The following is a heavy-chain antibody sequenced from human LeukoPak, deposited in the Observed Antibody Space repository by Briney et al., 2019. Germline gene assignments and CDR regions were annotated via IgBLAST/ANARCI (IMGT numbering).Heavy chain of an antibody. V-gene: IGHV3-74*01. J-gene: IGHJ3*02. CDR1: GFTFSDFW. CDR3: ARSGYAERYAFDI. D-gene: IGHD1-1*01. Sequence: PGGSLRHSCAASGFTFSDFWMHWVRQAPGKGLVWVSRINSGGTVTNYADSVKGRLTISRDNAKNTLYLQMNSLRAEDTAVYYCARSGYAERYAFDIWGQGTMVTVSS. CDR2: INSGGTVT.